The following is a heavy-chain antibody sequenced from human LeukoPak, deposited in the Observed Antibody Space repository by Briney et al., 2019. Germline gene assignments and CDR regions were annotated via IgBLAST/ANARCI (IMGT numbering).Heavy chain of an antibody. D-gene: IGHD6-13*01. J-gene: IGHJ1*01. Sequence: ASETLSLTCIVSGYSISSGYYWGWIRQPPGKGLEWIGNIHHSGSTYYNPSLKSRVTISVDTSKNQLSLKLSSVTAADTAVYYCARVAAGIGFFQHWGQGTLVTVSS. CDR2: IHHSGST. CDR1: GYSISSGYY. CDR3: ARVAAGIGFFQH. V-gene: IGHV4-38-2*02.